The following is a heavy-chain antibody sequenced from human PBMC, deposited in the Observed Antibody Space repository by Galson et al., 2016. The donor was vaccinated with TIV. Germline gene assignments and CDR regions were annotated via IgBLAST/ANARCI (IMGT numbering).Heavy chain of an antibody. V-gene: IGHV4-30-4*08. CDR1: GGSISNGDYY. J-gene: IGHJ6*02. Sequence: TLSLTCSVFGGSISNGDYYWTWIRQPPGKGLEWIGYVYYSGATNYNPSLKRRVTLSVDRSTNQFSLRLNSVTAADTAVYYCARVCGKYYYGMDVWGQGTTVIVSS. D-gene: IGHD4-23*01. CDR3: ARVCGKYYYGMDV. CDR2: VYYSGAT.